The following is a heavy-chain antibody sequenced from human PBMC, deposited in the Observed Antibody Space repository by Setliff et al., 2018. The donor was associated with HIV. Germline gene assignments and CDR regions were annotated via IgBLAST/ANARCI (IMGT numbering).Heavy chain of an antibody. J-gene: IGHJ4*02. CDR2: ISGSGGST. CDR1: GFTFSSYA. Sequence: PGGSLRLSCAASGFTFSSYAMSWVRQAPGKGLERFSAISGSGGSTYYADSVKGRFTISRDNSKNTLYLQMNSLRAEDTAVYYCAKDRTVVVITIFDYWGQGTLVTVSS. D-gene: IGHD3-22*01. CDR3: AKDRTVVVITIFDY. V-gene: IGHV3-23*01.